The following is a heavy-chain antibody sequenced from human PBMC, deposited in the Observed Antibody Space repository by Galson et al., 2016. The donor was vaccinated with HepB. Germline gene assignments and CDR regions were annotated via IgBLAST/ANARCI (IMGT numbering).Heavy chain of an antibody. J-gene: IGHJ4*02. CDR2: STPEGSDT. V-gene: IGHV3-30*03. Sequence: SLRLSCAASGFTFSSYGMHWVRQAPGKGLDWVALSTPEGSDTYYADAVKGRFTISRDNSKNTLSLQMNSLRAEDTAIYYCARDGISSLDQWGQGILVTVSS. D-gene: IGHD2/OR15-2a*01. CDR1: GFTFSSYG. CDR3: ARDGISSLDQ.